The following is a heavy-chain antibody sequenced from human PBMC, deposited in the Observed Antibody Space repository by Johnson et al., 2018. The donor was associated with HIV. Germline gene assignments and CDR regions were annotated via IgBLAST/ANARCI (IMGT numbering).Heavy chain of an antibody. CDR2: ISYDGSNK. Sequence: QVLLVESGGGVVQPGRSLRLSCAASGFTFDDYALTWVRQAPGKGLEWVAVISYDGSNKYYADSVKGRFTISRDNSKNTLYLQMNSLRAEDTAVYYCARDFATMIVVVPYAFDIWGQGTMVTVSS. J-gene: IGHJ3*02. CDR1: GFTFDDYA. V-gene: IGHV3-30-3*01. D-gene: IGHD3-22*01. CDR3: ARDFATMIVVVPYAFDI.